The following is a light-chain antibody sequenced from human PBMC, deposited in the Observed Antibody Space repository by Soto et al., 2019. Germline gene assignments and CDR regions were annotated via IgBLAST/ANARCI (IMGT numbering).Light chain of an antibody. CDR3: SSYTTSRAYV. CDR2: EVG. Sequence: QSVLTQPASVSGSPGQSITISCTGTSSDVGAYNYVSWYQQQSGKAPKLMIHEVGSRPSGVSNRFSGSKSGNTASLTISGLQAEDEADYYCSSYTTSRAYVFGIGTKVTVL. J-gene: IGLJ1*01. V-gene: IGLV2-14*01. CDR1: SSDVGAYNY.